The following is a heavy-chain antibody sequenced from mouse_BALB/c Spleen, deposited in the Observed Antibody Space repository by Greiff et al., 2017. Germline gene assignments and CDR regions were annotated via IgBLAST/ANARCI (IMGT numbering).Heavy chain of an antibody. CDR1: GFTFSSYG. V-gene: IGHV5-6-3*01. Sequence: EVKLVESGGGLVQPGGSLKLSCAASGFTFSSYGMSWVRQTPDKRLELVATINSNGGSTYYPDSVKGRFTISRDNAKNTLYLQMSSLKSEDTAMYYCARGGYGYSGFAYWGQGTLVTVSA. J-gene: IGHJ3*01. CDR2: INSNGGST. CDR3: ARGGYGYSGFAY. D-gene: IGHD1-2*01.